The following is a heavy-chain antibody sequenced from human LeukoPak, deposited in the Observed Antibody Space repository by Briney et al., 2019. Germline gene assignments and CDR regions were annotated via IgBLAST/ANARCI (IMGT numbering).Heavy chain of an antibody. J-gene: IGHJ6*02. CDR1: GSLFTNYW. D-gene: IGHD1-26*01. CDR3: ARHEGWELPSYYYYYGMDV. Sequence: GASLQISCKGSGSLFTNYWIGWVRQLPGKGQEWMGIIYPGDSDTRYSPSFQGQVTISADKSISTAYLQWSSLKASDTATYYCARHEGWELPSYYYYYGMDVWGQGTTVTVSS. CDR2: IYPGDSDT. V-gene: IGHV5-51*01.